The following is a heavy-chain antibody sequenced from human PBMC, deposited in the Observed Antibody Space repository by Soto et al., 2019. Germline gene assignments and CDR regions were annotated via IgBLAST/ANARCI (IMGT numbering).Heavy chain of an antibody. CDR1: GFTFSSYG. D-gene: IGHD3-10*01. CDR3: SRTRGGSGSYVPYGMDV. CDR2: ISYDGSNK. J-gene: IGHJ6*02. V-gene: IGHV3-30*03. Sequence: QVQLVESGGGVVQPGRYLRLSCAASGFTFSSYGMHWVRQAPGKGLEWVAVISYDGSNKYYADSVKGRFTISRDNSKNTLYLQMNSLRAEDTAVYYCSRTRGGSGSYVPYGMDVWGQGTTVTVSS.